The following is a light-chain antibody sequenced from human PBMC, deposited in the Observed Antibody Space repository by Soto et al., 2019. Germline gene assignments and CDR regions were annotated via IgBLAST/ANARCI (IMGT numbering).Light chain of an antibody. J-gene: IGLJ2*01. CDR1: NSDVGGYNF. V-gene: IGLV2-8*01. Sequence: QSVLTQPPSASGSPGQSVTISCTGTNSDVGGYNFVSWYQQHPGKAPKLMIYEVSKRPSGVPDRFSGSKSGSTASLTVSGLQAEDEADYYCSSYAGSNNVIFGGGTKLTVL. CDR2: EVS. CDR3: SSYAGSNNVI.